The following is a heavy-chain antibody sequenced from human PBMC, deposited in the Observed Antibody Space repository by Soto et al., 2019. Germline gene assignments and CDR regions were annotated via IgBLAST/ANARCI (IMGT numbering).Heavy chain of an antibody. CDR2: INPNSGGT. CDR3: ARDSYSGYGEDSPYYGMDV. D-gene: IGHD5-12*01. CDR1: GYTFTGYY. Sequence: ASVKVSCKASGYTFTGYYMHWVRQAPGQGLEWMGWINPNSGGTNYAQKFQGWVTMTRDTSISTAYMELSRLRSDDTAVYYCARDSYSGYGEDSPYYGMDVWGQGTTVTVS. J-gene: IGHJ6*02. V-gene: IGHV1-2*04.